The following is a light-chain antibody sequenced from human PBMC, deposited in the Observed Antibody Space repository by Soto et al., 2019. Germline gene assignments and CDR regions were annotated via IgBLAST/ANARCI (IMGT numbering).Light chain of an antibody. Sequence: EIVLSQSPATLSSFPGDRVTLSCRASQCVNTSLAWYQHRPGQAPRLLIYQTSTRAAGLPARFSASGSGTDFTLTISDVQSEDFALYYCQQRASWPRTFGEGTKVDIK. CDR1: QCVNTS. CDR3: QQRASWPRT. V-gene: IGKV3-11*01. J-gene: IGKJ4*01. CDR2: QTS.